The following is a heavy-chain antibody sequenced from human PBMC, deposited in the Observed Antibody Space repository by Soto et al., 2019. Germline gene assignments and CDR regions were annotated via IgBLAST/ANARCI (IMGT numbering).Heavy chain of an antibody. D-gene: IGHD3-10*01. CDR3: ARDSAGSGYSDY. CDR2: INTGNGYT. V-gene: IGHV1-3*04. CDR1: GYSFTSYA. Sequence: ASVTVSCKASGYSFTSYALHWVRQAPGQRLEWMGWINTGNGYTKYSQNFQGSLTFTRDTSATTAYMELSSLRSEDTAVYYCARDSAGSGYSDYWGQGTLVTVSS. J-gene: IGHJ4*02.